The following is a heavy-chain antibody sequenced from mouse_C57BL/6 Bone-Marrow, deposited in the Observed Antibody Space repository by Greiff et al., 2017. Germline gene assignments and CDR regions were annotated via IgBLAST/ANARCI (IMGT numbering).Heavy chain of an antibody. CDR3: ARSMIVTTTNWINFDY. CDR2: INPSTGGT. J-gene: IGHJ2*01. V-gene: IGHV1-42*01. Sequence: EVQLQQSGPELVKPGASVKISCKASGYSFTGYYMNWVKQSPEKSLEWIGEINPSTGGTTYNQKFKAKATLTVDKSSSTAYMQLKSLTSEYSAVYYCARSMIVTTTNWINFDYWGQGTTLTVPS. D-gene: IGHD2-3*01. CDR1: GYSFTGYY.